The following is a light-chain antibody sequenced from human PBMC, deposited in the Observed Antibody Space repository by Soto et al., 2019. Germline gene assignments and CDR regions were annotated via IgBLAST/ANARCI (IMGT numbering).Light chain of an antibody. CDR3: QQLNSFPIT. CDR1: QGISSY. V-gene: IGKV1-8*01. J-gene: IGKJ5*01. Sequence: AIRMTQSPSSLSASTGDRVTITCRASQGISSYLAWYQQKPGKAPKLLIYAASTLQSGVPSRFSGSGSGTEFTLTITSLQPEDFATYYCQQLNSFPITSGQGTRLEIK. CDR2: AAS.